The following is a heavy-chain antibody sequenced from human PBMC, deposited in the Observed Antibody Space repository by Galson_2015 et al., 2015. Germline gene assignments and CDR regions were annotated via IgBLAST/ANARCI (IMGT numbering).Heavy chain of an antibody. D-gene: IGHD6-19*01. Sequence: ETLSLTCTVSGGSISSSSYYWGWIRQPPGKGLEWIGSIYYSGSTYYNPSLKSRVTISVDTSKNQFSLKLSSVTAADTAVYYCARDRKYSSGWYGTEDYFDYWGQGTLVTVSS. CDR2: IYYSGST. CDR1: GGSISSSSYY. J-gene: IGHJ4*02. V-gene: IGHV4-39*02. CDR3: ARDRKYSSGWYGTEDYFDY.